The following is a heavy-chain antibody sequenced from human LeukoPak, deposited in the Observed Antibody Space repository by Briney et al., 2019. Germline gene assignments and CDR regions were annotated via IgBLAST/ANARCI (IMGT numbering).Heavy chain of an antibody. J-gene: IGHJ3*02. CDR3: ARAKGYYGSGRVNTYAAFDI. Sequence: VASVKVSCKASGYTFTGYYMHWVRRAPGQGLEWMGWINPNSGGTNYAQKFQGWVTMTRDTSISTAYMELSRLRSDDTAVYYCARAKGYYGSGRVNTYAAFDIWGQGTMVTVSS. CDR1: GYTFTGYY. CDR2: INPNSGGT. D-gene: IGHD3-10*01. V-gene: IGHV1-2*04.